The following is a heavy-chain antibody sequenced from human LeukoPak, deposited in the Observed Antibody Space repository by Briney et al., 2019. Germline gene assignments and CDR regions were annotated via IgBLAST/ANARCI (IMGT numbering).Heavy chain of an antibody. Sequence: GESLKISCKGSGYRFTSYWINWVRQMPGKGLEWMGRIDPTDSYTTYSPSFQGHVTISADKSISTAYLQWSSLEASNTAMYYCARRDSEATTTYFDYWGQGTLVTVSS. V-gene: IGHV5-10-1*01. CDR1: GYRFTSYW. D-gene: IGHD5-24*01. J-gene: IGHJ4*02. CDR2: IDPTDSYT. CDR3: ARRDSEATTTYFDY.